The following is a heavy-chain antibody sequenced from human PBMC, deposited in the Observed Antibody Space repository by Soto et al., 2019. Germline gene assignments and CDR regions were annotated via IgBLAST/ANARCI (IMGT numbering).Heavy chain of an antibody. J-gene: IGHJ6*02. V-gene: IGHV1-18*01. CDR3: AREGPAPYYYCGMDV. CDR1: GYSFTTYG. CDR2: ISGYNGNT. Sequence: QVQLVQSRGEVKKPGASVKVSCKTSGYSFTTYGISWVRQAPGQVLEWMGWISGYNGNTNYSQNLQGRVTMTTVTSTSTAYMELRSLRSDDTAVYYCAREGPAPYYYCGMDVWGQGSTVTVSS.